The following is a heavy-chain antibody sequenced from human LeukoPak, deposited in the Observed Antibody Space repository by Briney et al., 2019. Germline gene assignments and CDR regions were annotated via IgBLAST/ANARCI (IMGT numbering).Heavy chain of an antibody. V-gene: IGHV4-59*01. CDR1: GGSINAYY. D-gene: IGHD6-19*01. Sequence: KPSETLSLTCTVSGGSINAYYWSWVRQSPGKGLEWIGYVHYGGSTNYNPSLKSRVTISVDASKNHFSLRLTSMTAADTAVYYCVNLLHDSSGLYYFDYWGQGTLVSVSS. J-gene: IGHJ4*02. CDR2: VHYGGST. CDR3: VNLLHDSSGLYYFDY.